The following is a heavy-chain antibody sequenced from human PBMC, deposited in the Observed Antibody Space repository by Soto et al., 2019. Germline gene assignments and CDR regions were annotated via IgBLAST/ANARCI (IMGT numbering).Heavy chain of an antibody. J-gene: IGHJ6*01. V-gene: IGHV1-18*01. CDR2: IGAYNDHR. CDR3: TRDTGVGAYGTQMYGMDV. Sequence: QVQLVQSGAEVRKPGAAVEVSCEASGYNFATYGISWVRQAPGRGLEWMGWIGAYNDHRNYAQNVQGRVTMTTDTSTSSANMELRGLTSDDTAVYYCTRDTGVGAYGTQMYGMDVWGQGPRVIVSS. D-gene: IGHD3-16*01. CDR1: GYNFATYG.